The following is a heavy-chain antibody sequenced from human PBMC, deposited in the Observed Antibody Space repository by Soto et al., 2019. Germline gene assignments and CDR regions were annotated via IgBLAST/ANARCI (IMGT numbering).Heavy chain of an antibody. CDR1: VGSISSHY. CDR2: IYYRGST. D-gene: IGHD1-26*01. V-gene: IGHV4-59*11. Sequence: ETLSLTCTFSVGSISSHYWSWVRQAPGKGLEWIGHIYYRGSTTYNPSLRSRSTISVDTSKNQFSLKLNSVTTADTAVYYCARDGREASGTDVRGKGTKVTDSS. CDR3: ARDGREASGTDV. J-gene: IGHJ6*04.